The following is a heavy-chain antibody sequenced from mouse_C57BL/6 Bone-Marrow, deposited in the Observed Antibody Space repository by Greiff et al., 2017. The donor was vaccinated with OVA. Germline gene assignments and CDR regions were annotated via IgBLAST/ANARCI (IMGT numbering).Heavy chain of an antibody. CDR3: ARDRYYYGSSYSPAWFAY. CDR1: GFTFSSYA. V-gene: IGHV5-4*01. J-gene: IGHJ3*01. CDR2: ISDGGSYT. D-gene: IGHD1-1*01. Sequence: EVQGVESGGGLVKPGGSLKLSCAASGFTFSSYAMSWVRQTPEKRLEWVATISDGGSYTYYPDNVKGRFTISRDNAKNNLYLQMSHLKSEDTAMYYCARDRYYYGSSYSPAWFAYWGQGTLVTVSA.